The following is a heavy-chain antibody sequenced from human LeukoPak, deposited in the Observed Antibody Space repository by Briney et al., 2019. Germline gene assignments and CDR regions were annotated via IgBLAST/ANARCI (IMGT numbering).Heavy chain of an antibody. J-gene: IGHJ6*02. CDR1: GFTFSSYE. V-gene: IGHV3-48*03. CDR3: AREITIFGVVIDTYYYYGMDV. Sequence: GGSLRLSCAASGFTFSSYEVNWVRQAPGKGLEWVSYISSSGSTIYYADSVKGRFTISRDNAKNSLYLQMNSLRAEDTAVYYCAREITIFGVVIDTYYYYGMDVWGQGTTVTVSS. CDR2: ISSSGSTI. D-gene: IGHD3-3*01.